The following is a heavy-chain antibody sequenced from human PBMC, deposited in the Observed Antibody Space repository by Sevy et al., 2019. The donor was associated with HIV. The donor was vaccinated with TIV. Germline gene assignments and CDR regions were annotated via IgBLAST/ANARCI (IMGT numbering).Heavy chain of an antibody. V-gene: IGHV4-59*01. CDR2: IYYNGRT. J-gene: IGHJ6*02. D-gene: IGHD4-4*01. CDR1: GVSISGYY. CDR3: ARAYSEYYYGMDV. Sequence: SETLSLTCSVSGVSISGYYWSWIRQPPGKGLEWIGCIYYNGRTNYKPSLKSRVTISVDTSKNQFSLKVNSVTAADTAVYYCARAYSEYYYGMDVWGQGTTVTVSS.